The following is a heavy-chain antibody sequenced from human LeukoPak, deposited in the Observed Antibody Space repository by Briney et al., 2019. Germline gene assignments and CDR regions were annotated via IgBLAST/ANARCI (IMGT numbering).Heavy chain of an antibody. D-gene: IGHD6-19*01. CDR1: GYTFTGYY. V-gene: IGHV1-2*02. J-gene: IGHJ4*02. Sequence: ASVKVSCKSSGYTFTGYYMHWVRQAPGQGLEWMGWINPNSGDTKYAQNFQGRVTMTRDKSISTAYMERSRLRSDDTAVYYCATDRHTVAVAATLDYWGQGTLVIASS. CDR2: INPNSGDT. CDR3: ATDRHTVAVAATLDY.